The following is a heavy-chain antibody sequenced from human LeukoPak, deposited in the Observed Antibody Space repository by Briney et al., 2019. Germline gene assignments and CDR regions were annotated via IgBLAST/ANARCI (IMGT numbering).Heavy chain of an antibody. CDR2: INPNSGGT. V-gene: IGHV1-2*02. J-gene: IGHJ3*02. D-gene: IGHD3-22*01. CDR3: ARLGRRGYYDSSGYYGPLGAFDI. Sequence: GASVKVSCKASGYTFTGYYMNWVRQAPGQGLEWIGWINPNSGGTNYAQKFQGRVTMSRDTSIGTAYMELSRLRSDDTAVYYCARLGRRGYYDSSGYYGPLGAFDIWGQGTMVTVSS. CDR1: GYTFTGYY.